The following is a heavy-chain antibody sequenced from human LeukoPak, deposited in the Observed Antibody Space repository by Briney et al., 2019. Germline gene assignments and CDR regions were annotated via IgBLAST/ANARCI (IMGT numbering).Heavy chain of an antibody. V-gene: IGHV3-23*01. CDR2: ISGTGGST. CDR3: AKDRGDYLRVPFDY. Sequence: TGGSLRLSCAASGFTFSNYAMSWVRPAPGKGLEWVSAISGTGGSTYYADSVKGRFTISRDNSKNTLYLQMNSLRAEDTAVYYCAKDRGDYLRVPFDYWGKGTLVTVSS. D-gene: IGHD4-11*01. CDR1: GFTFSNYA. J-gene: IGHJ4*02.